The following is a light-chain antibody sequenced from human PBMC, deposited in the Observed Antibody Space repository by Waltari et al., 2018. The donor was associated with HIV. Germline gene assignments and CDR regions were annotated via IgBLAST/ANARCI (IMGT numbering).Light chain of an antibody. V-gene: IGLV1-40*01. Sequence: QSVLTQPPSVSGAPGQRVTISCTGSSSNIGAGYDVHWYRQLPGTAPKLLIYVDNNRPSGVPDRFSGSKSGTSASLAITGLQAEDEANYYCQSYDSSLSGSVVFGGGTKLTVL. CDR2: VDN. CDR1: SSNIGAGYD. J-gene: IGLJ2*01. CDR3: QSYDSSLSGSVV.